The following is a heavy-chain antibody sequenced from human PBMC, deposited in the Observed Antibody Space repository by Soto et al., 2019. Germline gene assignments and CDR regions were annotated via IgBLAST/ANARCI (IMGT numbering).Heavy chain of an antibody. CDR3: ASSPYGSAPTDY. CDR2: MNPNSGNT. V-gene: IGHV1-8*01. Sequence: QVQLVQSGAEVKKPGASVKVSCKASGYTFTSYDINWVRQATGQGLEWMGWMNPNSGNTGYAQKFKGRVTMTRNTSISTAYMELSSLRSEDTAVYYCASSPYGSAPTDYWGQGTLVTVSS. J-gene: IGHJ4*02. D-gene: IGHD3-10*01. CDR1: GYTFTSYD.